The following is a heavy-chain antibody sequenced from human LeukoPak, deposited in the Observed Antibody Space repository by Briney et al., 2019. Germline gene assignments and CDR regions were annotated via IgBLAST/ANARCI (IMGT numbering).Heavy chain of an antibody. CDR3: AKGVGSSSSNPIDY. Sequence: GGSLRLSCSASGFTFSSYAMHWVRQAPGKGLEWVAVISYDGSNKYYADSVKGRFTISRDNSKNTLYLQMNSLRAEDTAVYYCAKGVGSSSSNPIDYWGQGTLVTVSS. D-gene: IGHD6-13*01. CDR2: ISYDGSNK. J-gene: IGHJ4*02. V-gene: IGHV3-30*04. CDR1: GFTFSSYA.